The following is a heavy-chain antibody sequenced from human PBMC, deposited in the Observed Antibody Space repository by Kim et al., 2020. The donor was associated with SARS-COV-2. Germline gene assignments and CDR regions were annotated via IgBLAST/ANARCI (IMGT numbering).Heavy chain of an antibody. D-gene: IGHD4-17*01. CDR3: ARDIMTTETLYYYYGMDV. J-gene: IGHJ6*02. CDR1: GFTFSSYW. V-gene: IGHV3-7*01. CDR2: IKQDGSEK. Sequence: GGSLRLSCAASGFTFSSYWMSWVRQAPGKGLEWVANIKQDGSEKYYVDSVKGRFTISRDNAKNSLYLQMNSLRAEDTAVYYCARDIMTTETLYYYYGMDVWGQGTTVTVSS.